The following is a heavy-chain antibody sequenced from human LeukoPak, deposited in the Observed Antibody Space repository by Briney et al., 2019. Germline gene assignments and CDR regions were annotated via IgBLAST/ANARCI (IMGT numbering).Heavy chain of an antibody. D-gene: IGHD3-10*01. CDR3: TRVGLIMWFPFFQH. Sequence: ATLKVSCNASGYTITSYYMHWVRQPPGQGLEWMGWINLNSGGTNYAQKLQGRRTMTRDTSISTAYMELSRLGSEVPAVYYCTRVGLIMWFPFFQHWGESTLVPVSS. V-gene: IGHV1-2*02. J-gene: IGHJ1*01. CDR1: GYTITSYY. CDR2: INLNSGGT.